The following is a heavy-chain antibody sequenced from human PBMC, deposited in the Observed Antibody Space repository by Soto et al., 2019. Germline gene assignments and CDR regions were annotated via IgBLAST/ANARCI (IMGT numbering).Heavy chain of an antibody. Sequence: PGGSLRLSCAASGFTFSSYSMNWVRQAPGKGLEWVSSISSSSSYIYYADSVKGRFTISRDNAKNSLYLQMNSLRAEDTAVYYCARDFGYSSSYYYGMDVWGQGTTVTVS. CDR3: ARDFGYSSSYYYGMDV. J-gene: IGHJ6*01. V-gene: IGHV3-21*01. CDR2: ISSSSSYI. CDR1: GFTFSSYS. D-gene: IGHD6-6*01.